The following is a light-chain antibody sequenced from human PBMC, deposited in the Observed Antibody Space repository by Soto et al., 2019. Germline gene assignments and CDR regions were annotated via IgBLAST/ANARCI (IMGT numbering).Light chain of an antibody. CDR1: SSNIGNNY. J-gene: IGLJ3*02. CDR3: GTWDSSLSAWV. Sequence: QSALTQPPSVSAAPGQKVTISCSGSSSNIGNNYVSWYQQLPGTAPKLLIYDNNKRPSGIPDRFSGSKSGTSATLGITGLQIGDEADYYCGTWDSSLSAWVFGGGTKLTVL. V-gene: IGLV1-51*01. CDR2: DNN.